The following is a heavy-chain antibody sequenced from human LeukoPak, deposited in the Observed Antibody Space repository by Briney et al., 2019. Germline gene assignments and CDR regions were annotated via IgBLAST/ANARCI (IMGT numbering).Heavy chain of an antibody. CDR1: GYTFTGYY. CDR2: INPNSGGT. V-gene: IGHV1-2*02. J-gene: IGHJ4*02. D-gene: IGHD2-2*01. CDR3: ARAPNQLLSGLFDY. Sequence: ASVKVSCKASGYTFTGYYMHWVRQAPGQGLEWMGWINPNSGGTNYARKFQGRVTMTRDTSISTAYMELSRLRSDDTAVYYCARAPNQLLSGLFDYWGQGTLVTVSS.